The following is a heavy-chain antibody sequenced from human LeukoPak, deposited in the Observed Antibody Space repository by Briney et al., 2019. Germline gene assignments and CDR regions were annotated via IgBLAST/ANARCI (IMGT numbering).Heavy chain of an antibody. D-gene: IGHD3-22*01. CDR1: GGPISSGGYS. J-gene: IGHJ4*02. Sequence: TSETLSFTCAVSGGPISSGGYSGSWIRQPPGKGLEWIGYIYHSGSTYYNPSLKSRVTISVDRSKNQFSLKLSSVTAADTAVYYCARGYDSSGYYTRWGQGTLVTVSS. V-gene: IGHV4-30-2*01. CDR3: ARGYDSSGYYTR. CDR2: IYHSGST.